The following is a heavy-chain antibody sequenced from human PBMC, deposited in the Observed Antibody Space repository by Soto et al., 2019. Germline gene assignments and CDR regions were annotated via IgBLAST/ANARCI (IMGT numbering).Heavy chain of an antibody. CDR1: GFSLTTSGVG. CDR2: IYWDDDK. Sequence: SGPTLVNPTQTLTLTCTFSGFSLTTSGVGVGWISQPPGKALEWLALIYWDDDKRYSPSLKSRLTITKDTSKNQVVLTMTNMDAVDTATYYCAHRRDSSVYFDHWGQGTRVTVSA. V-gene: IGHV2-5*02. J-gene: IGHJ4*02. CDR3: AHRRDSSVYFDH. D-gene: IGHD3-22*01.